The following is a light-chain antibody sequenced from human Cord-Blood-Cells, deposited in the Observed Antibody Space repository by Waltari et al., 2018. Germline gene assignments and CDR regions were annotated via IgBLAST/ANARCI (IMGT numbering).Light chain of an antibody. Sequence: DIQMTQSPSSLCASVGDRVTITCRASQSISSYLNWYQQKPGKAPKLLIYAASILQSGVPSRFSGSGSGTDFTLTISSLQPEDFATYYCQQSYSTPRTFGQGTRLEIK. CDR3: QQSYSTPRT. J-gene: IGKJ5*01. V-gene: IGKV1-39*01. CDR1: QSISSY. CDR2: AAS.